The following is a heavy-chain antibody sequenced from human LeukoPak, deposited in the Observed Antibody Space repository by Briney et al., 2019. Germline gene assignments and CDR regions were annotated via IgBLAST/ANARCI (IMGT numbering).Heavy chain of an antibody. CDR2: ISGSGGST. CDR3: AKEYSSLYYFDY. D-gene: IGHD6-13*01. Sequence: GGSLRLSCAASGFTFSSYAMSWVRQAPGKGLEWVSAISGSGGSTYYADSVKGRFTISGDNSKDTLYLQMNSLRAEDTAVYYCAKEYSSLYYFDYWGQGTLVTVSS. J-gene: IGHJ4*02. V-gene: IGHV3-23*01. CDR1: GFTFSSYA.